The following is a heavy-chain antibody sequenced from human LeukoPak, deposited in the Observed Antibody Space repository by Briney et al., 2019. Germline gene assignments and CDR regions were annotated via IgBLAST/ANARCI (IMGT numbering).Heavy chain of an antibody. CDR3: TTEGGDCYFDY. V-gene: IGHV3-15*01. J-gene: IGHJ4*02. Sequence: GGSLRLSCAASGFTVSSNYMSWVRQAPGKGLEWVGRIKSKTDGGTTDYAAPVKGRFTISRDDSKNTLYLQMNSLKTEDTAVYYCTTEGGDCYFDYWGQGTLVTVSS. D-gene: IGHD2-21*02. CDR2: IKSKTDGGTT. CDR1: GFTVSSNY.